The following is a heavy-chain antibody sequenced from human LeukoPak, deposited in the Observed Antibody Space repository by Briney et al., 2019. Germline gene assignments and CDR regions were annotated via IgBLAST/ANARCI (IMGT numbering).Heavy chain of an antibody. CDR3: ARDRRVATGDAFDI. V-gene: IGHV1-18*01. CDR2: ISAYNGNT. Sequence: ASVKVSCKASGYTFTSYGISWVRQAPGQGLEWMGWISAYNGNTNYEKKLQGRVTMTTDTYTSTAYMELRSLRSDDTAVYYCARDRRVATGDAFDIWGQGTMVTVSS. J-gene: IGHJ3*02. CDR1: GYTFTSYG. D-gene: IGHD5-12*01.